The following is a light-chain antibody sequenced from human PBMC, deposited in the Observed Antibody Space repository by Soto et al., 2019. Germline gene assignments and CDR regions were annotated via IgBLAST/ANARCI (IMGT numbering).Light chain of an antibody. J-gene: IGKJ5*01. Sequence: DIQMTQSPSTLSASVGDRVTITCRASLSLRGWLAWYQQRPGKAPKALIYDASTLANGVPSRFNGSGSGTEFTLTISSLQPDDFATYYCQQYMTYSTFGQGTRLEIK. CDR2: DAS. CDR3: QQYMTYST. V-gene: IGKV1-5*01. CDR1: LSLRGW.